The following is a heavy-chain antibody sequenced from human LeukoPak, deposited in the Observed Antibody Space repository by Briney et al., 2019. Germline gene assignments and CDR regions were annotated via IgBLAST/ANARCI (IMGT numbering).Heavy chain of an antibody. CDR1: GYTLTELS. D-gene: IGHD3-16*02. CDR2: FDPEDGET. CDR3: VTVVRQHRRIFDY. Sequence: ASVKVSCKVSGYTLTELSMHWVRQAPGKGLEWMGGFDPEDGETIYAQKFQGRVTMTEDTSTDTAYMELSSLRSEDTAVYYCVTVVRQHRRIFDYWGQGTLVTVSS. V-gene: IGHV1-24*01. J-gene: IGHJ4*02.